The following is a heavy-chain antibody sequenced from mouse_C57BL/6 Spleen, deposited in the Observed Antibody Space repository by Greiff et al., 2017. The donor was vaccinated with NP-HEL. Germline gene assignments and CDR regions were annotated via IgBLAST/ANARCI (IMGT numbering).Heavy chain of an antibody. V-gene: IGHV5-16*01. CDR1: GFTFSDYY. CDR3: ARALTLYYAMDY. Sequence: EVKLVESEGGLVQPGSSMKLSCTASGFTFSDYYMAWVRQVPEKGLEWVANINYDGSSTYYLDSLKSRFIISRDNAKNILYLQMSSLKSEDTATYYCARALTLYYAMDYWGQRTSVTVSS. D-gene: IGHD1-3*01. J-gene: IGHJ4*01. CDR2: INYDGSST.